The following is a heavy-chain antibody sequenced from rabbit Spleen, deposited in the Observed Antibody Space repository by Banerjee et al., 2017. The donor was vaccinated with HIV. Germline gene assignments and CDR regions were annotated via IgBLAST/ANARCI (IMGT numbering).Heavy chain of an antibody. CDR1: GFDLSSYG. Sequence: QEQLVESGGGLVQPGGSLKLSCKASGFDLSSYGVSWVRQAPGKGLEWIGYIDPIFGATYYATWVNGRFTISSHNAQNTLYLQLNSLTAADTATYFCVRGASSSGYYSLWGPGTLVT. CDR2: IDPIFGAT. CDR3: VRGASSSGYYSL. J-gene: IGHJ6*01. D-gene: IGHD1-1*01. V-gene: IGHV1S47*01.